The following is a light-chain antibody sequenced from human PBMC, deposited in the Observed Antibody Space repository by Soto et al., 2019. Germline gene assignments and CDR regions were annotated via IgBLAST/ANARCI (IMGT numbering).Light chain of an antibody. CDR2: DKS. Sequence: EVLLTQSPATLALSPGERATLSCRASQSVLAYYFVWLQQRPGQAPRLLIYDKSTRASGIPDRFSGSGSGTDFTLTISRLEPEDSAVYYCQVYGGSLWTFGQGTKVDIK. CDR3: QVYGGSLWT. J-gene: IGKJ1*01. CDR1: QSVLAYY. V-gene: IGKV3-20*01.